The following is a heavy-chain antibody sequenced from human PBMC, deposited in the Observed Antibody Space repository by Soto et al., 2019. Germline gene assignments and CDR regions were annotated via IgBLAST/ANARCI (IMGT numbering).Heavy chain of an antibody. Sequence: QVQLQESGPGLVKPSQTLSLTCTVSGGSISSGGYYWSWIRQHPRKGLEWIGYVYYSGSTYYNPSLKTRVTISVDTSKNQFSLKLSSVTAADTALYYCARAQTTVTTYSDYYYYYGMDVWGQGPKVTVSS. J-gene: IGHJ6*02. V-gene: IGHV4-31*03. D-gene: IGHD4-4*01. CDR2: VYYSGST. CDR3: ARAQTTVTTYSDYYYYYGMDV. CDR1: GGSISSGGYY.